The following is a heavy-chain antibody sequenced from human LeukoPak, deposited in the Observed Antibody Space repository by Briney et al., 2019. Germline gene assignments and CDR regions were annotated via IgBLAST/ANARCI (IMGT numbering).Heavy chain of an antibody. CDR3: ARERWFGDSAFDY. D-gene: IGHD3-10*01. Sequence: GGSLRLSCAASGFTFSSYAMHWVRQAPGKGLERVAVISYDGSNKYYADSVKGRFTISRDNSKNTLYLQMNSLRAEDTAVYYCARERWFGDSAFDYWGQGTLVTVSS. CDR1: GFTFSSYA. V-gene: IGHV3-30*04. J-gene: IGHJ4*02. CDR2: ISYDGSNK.